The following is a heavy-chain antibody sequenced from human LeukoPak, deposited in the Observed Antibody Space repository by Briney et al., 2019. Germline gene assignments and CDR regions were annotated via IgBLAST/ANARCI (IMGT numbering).Heavy chain of an antibody. CDR1: GGSFSGYY. Sequence: SETLSLTCAVYGGSFSGYYRSWIRQPPGKGLEWIGEISHSGSTTYNPSLKSRVTISVDTSKNQFSLKLSSVTAADTAVYYCARQGGGSSSWYYYYYYMDVWGKGTTVTISS. D-gene: IGHD6-13*01. J-gene: IGHJ6*03. CDR2: ISHSGST. V-gene: IGHV4-34*01. CDR3: ARQGGGSSSWYYYYYYMDV.